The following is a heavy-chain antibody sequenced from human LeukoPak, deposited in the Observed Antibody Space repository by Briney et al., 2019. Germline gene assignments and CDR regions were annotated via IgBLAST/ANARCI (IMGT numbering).Heavy chain of an antibody. CDR2: IIPVLGIA. D-gene: IGHD6-13*01. CDR3: ASSIAAAGMSYYYGMDV. Sequence: SVKVSCKASGGTFSSYAISWVRQAPGQGLEWMGRIIPVLGIANYAQKFQGRVTITADKSTSTAYMELSSLRSEDTAVYYCASSIAAAGMSYYYGMDVWGQGTTVTVSS. J-gene: IGHJ6*02. V-gene: IGHV1-69*04. CDR1: GGTFSSYA.